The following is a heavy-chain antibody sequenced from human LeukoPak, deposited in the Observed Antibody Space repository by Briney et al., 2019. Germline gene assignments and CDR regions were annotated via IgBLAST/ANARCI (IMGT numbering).Heavy chain of an antibody. Sequence: PGGSLRLSCAASGFTFSSYAMSWVRQAPGKGLEWVSTFSGSGGNTYYADSVKGRFTISRDNSKNTLYLQMNSLRAEDTAVYYCAKEYYDFWSGYPHDYWGQGTLVTVSS. CDR1: GFTFSSYA. J-gene: IGHJ4*02. CDR3: AKEYYDFWSGYPHDY. CDR2: FSGSGGNT. V-gene: IGHV3-23*01. D-gene: IGHD3-3*01.